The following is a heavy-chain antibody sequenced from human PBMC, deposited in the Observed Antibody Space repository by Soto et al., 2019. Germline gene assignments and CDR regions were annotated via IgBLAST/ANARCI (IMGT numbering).Heavy chain of an antibody. V-gene: IGHV4-34*01. J-gene: IGHJ5*02. CDR2: TNHSGNT. Sequence: PSETLSLTCAVYGASLSDNYCNWLRQPPGKGLEWIGETNHSGNTNYNPSLRSRVTISIDTSKNQLSLNLRSVSAADTAVYYCARGRGDFDAWGQGTPVTVSS. CDR3: ARGRGDFDA. D-gene: IGHD2-21*02. CDR1: GASLSDNY.